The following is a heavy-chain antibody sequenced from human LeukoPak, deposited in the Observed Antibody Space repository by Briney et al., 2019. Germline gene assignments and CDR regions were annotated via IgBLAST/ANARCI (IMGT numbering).Heavy chain of an antibody. Sequence: SETLSLTCTVSGGSISSYYWSWIRQPPGKGLEWIGYIYYSGSTNYNPSLKSRVTISVDTSKNQFSLKLSSVTAADTAVFYCARGGKEMATITTFDYWGQGTLVTVSS. CDR2: IYYSGST. V-gene: IGHV4-59*01. CDR1: GGSISSYY. D-gene: IGHD5-24*01. CDR3: ARGGKEMATITTFDY. J-gene: IGHJ4*02.